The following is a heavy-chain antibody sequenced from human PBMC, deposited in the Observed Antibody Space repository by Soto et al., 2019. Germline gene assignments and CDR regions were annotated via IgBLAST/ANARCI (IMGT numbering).Heavy chain of an antibody. CDR3: AHLYCSTNSCTGKYGFDI. J-gene: IGHJ3*02. CDR2: IYWDNAK. D-gene: IGHD2-2*01. V-gene: IGHV2-5*02. Sequence: QITLKESGPTLVKPTQTLTLTCTLSGFSLSTNGVGVGWIRQPPGEALEWLALIYWDNAKRYNPSLQSRLTITKDTSKNQVVLAMTNMDPVDIATYYCAHLYCSTNSCTGKYGFDIWGPGTMVTVSS. CDR1: GFSLSTNGVG.